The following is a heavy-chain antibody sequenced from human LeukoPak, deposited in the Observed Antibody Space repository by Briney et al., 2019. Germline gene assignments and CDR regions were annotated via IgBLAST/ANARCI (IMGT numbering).Heavy chain of an antibody. CDR2: ISYDGSNK. J-gene: IGHJ4*02. Sequence: GRSLRLSCAASGFTFSSYGMHWVRQAPGKGLEWVAVISYDGSNKYYADSVKGRFTISRDNSKNTLYLQMNSLRAEDTAVYYCAREGGVDSSGYYAESPNPLQPVPDYWGQGTLVTVSS. D-gene: IGHD3-22*01. V-gene: IGHV3-30*03. CDR1: GFTFSSYG. CDR3: AREGGVDSSGYYAESPNPLQPVPDY.